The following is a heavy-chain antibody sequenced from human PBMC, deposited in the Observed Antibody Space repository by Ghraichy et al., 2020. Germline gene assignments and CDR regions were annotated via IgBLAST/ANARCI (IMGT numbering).Heavy chain of an antibody. CDR3: ARERAGGYAYYGMDV. Sequence: SETLSLTCTVSGGSISSGGYYWSWIRQHPGKGLEWIGYIYYSGSTYYNPSLKSRVTISVDTSKNQFSLKLSSVTAADTAVYYCARERAGGYAYYGMDVWGQGTTVTVSS. V-gene: IGHV4-31*03. CDR2: IYYSGST. CDR1: GGSISSGGYY. D-gene: IGHD5-12*01. J-gene: IGHJ6*02.